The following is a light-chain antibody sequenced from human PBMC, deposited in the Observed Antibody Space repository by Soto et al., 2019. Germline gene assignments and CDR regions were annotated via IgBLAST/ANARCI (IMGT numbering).Light chain of an antibody. CDR1: QGVGSH. Sequence: DIQMTQSPSSVSALIGDRVTITCRASQGVGSHGNWYQQKPGKAPNLLIHGASNLQSGVPSTFSGSGSGTDFTLTISSLQPEDFATYYCQQNYRAPLTCGGGTKVEIK. CDR2: GAS. CDR3: QQNYRAPLT. J-gene: IGKJ4*01. V-gene: IGKV1-39*01.